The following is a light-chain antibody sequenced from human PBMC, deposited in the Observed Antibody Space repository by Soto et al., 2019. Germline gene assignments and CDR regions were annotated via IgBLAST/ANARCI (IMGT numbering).Light chain of an antibody. CDR3: QQHNSFSIT. CDR1: QSISSY. CDR2: KAS. Sequence: DIQMTQSPSSLSASVGYRFTITCRASQSISSYLNWYQQKPGKAPKLLIYKASSLESGVPSRFSGSGSGTEFTLTINSLQADDFATYYCQQHNSFSITFGQGTRREIK. J-gene: IGKJ5*01. V-gene: IGKV1-5*03.